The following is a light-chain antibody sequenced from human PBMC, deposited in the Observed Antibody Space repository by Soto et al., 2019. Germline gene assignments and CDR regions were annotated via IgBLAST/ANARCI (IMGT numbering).Light chain of an antibody. Sequence: ASQIVSSSYLAWYQQKPGQAPRLLIYGASSRATGIPDRFSGSGSGTEFTLTISSLQSEDCAVNYCQQYNSCIPLWPCGHGTKVDI. CDR3: QQYNSCIPLWP. CDR1: QIVSSSY. V-gene: IGKV3-20*01. CDR2: GAS. J-gene: IGKJ1*01.